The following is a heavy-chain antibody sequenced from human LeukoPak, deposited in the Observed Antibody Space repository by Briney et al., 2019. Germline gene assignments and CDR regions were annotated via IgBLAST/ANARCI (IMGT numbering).Heavy chain of an antibody. J-gene: IGHJ4*02. CDR3: ATIEAVRFHY. CDR2: LKQDGSEI. D-gene: IGHD4-17*01. CDR1: DFTFSNYW. V-gene: IGHV3-7*01. Sequence: PGGSLRLPCVASDFTFSNYWMSWVRQAPGKGLEWVGNLKQDGSEIYYLDSVKGRFTISRDNTKNSLYLQMNSLRAEDTAVYYCATIEAVRFHYWGQGTLVTVSS.